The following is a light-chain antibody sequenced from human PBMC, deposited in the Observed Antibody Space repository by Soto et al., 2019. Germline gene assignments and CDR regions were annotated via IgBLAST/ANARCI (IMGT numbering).Light chain of an antibody. J-gene: IGKJ5*01. CDR3: QQSYGAPIT. Sequence: DIQMTQSPATLSASVGDRVTITCRASQSVRSWLAWYQQKPGTAPKLLIYDASSLQSGVPSRFSGSGSGTDFTLTVSSLQPEDFATYYCQQSYGAPITFGLGTRL. CDR1: QSVRSW. V-gene: IGKV1-39*01. CDR2: DAS.